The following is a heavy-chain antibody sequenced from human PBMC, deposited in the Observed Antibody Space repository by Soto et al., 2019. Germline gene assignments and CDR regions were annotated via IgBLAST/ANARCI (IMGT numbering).Heavy chain of an antibody. CDR2: ISSDGGDK. V-gene: IGHV3-30*18. CDR3: AKDAYYGSSGYYYYFDY. J-gene: IGHJ4*02. CDR1: GIAFSSYV. Sequence: GGSLRLSCAASGIAFSSYVMHWVRQAPGKGLEWVAVISSDGGDKDYVDSVKGRFTISRDNIKNTLYLQMNSLRAEDTAVYYCAKDAYYGSSGYYYYFDYWGQGTLVTVSS. D-gene: IGHD3-22*01.